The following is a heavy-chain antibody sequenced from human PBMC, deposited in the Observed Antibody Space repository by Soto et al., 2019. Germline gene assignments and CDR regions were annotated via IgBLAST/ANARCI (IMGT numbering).Heavy chain of an antibody. Sequence: GGSLRFSCAASGFTFSSYWMSWVRQAPGKGLVWVANIKGDGSERHYVDSVKGRFIISRDNAKNSLFLQMNSLRVEDTAVYYCARDGCTSASCDIYGMDVWGQGTTVTVSS. CDR3: ARDGCTSASCDIYGMDV. V-gene: IGHV3-7*03. D-gene: IGHD2-2*02. CDR2: IKGDGSER. J-gene: IGHJ6*02. CDR1: GFTFSSYW.